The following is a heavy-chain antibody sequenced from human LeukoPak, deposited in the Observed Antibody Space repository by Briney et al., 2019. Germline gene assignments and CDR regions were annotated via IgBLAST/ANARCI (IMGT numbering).Heavy chain of an antibody. V-gene: IGHV3-66*04. CDR2: IYPNGNT. J-gene: IGHJ4*02. Sequence: SGGSLRLSCAASGFTVSSNYMNWVRQAPGKGLEWVSMIYPNGNTFYTDSVKGRFTISRDNSKNTLDLQMSSLRAEGTAVYYCARRGHGYGSPFDYWGQGTLVTVSS. CDR3: ARRGHGYGSPFDY. D-gene: IGHD5-18*01. CDR1: GFTVSSNY.